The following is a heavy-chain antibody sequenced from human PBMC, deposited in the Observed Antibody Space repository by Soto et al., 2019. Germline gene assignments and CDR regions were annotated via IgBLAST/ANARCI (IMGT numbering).Heavy chain of an antibody. CDR3: ARVGPAHYYDSSGYYSPLVY. Sequence: QVQLVQSGAEVKKPGSSVKVSCKASGDTFSSYAINWVRQAPGQGLEWMGGIIPMFGTANYAQKFRGRVTITAGESTSTVYMELSSLRDEDTAVYYCARVGPAHYYDSSGYYSPLVYWGQGTLLTVSS. CDR1: GDTFSSYA. V-gene: IGHV1-69*01. D-gene: IGHD3-22*01. CDR2: IIPMFGTA. J-gene: IGHJ4*02.